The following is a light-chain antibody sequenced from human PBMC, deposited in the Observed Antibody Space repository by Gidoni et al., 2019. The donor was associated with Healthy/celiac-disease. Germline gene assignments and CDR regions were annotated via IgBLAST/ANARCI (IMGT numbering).Light chain of an antibody. CDR2: LGS. CDR3: SQALENPAWT. J-gene: IGKJ1*01. CDR1: QSLLHSNGYNY. Sequence: IVMTPSPLYLSVTPGEPASISCRTRQSLLHSNGYNYLDWHLQKPGEYQHLLIYLGSNRVSGVPDRFSGSGAGTEFTLKISRVEAEDVGVYYCSQALENPAWTFGQGTKVEIK. V-gene: IGKV2-28*01.